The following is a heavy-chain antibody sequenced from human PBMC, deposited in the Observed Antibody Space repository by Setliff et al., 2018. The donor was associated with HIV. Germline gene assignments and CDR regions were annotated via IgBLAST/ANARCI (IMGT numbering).Heavy chain of an antibody. CDR2: INEDGSEK. CDR1: GFTFSSYW. Sequence: GGSLRLSCAASGFTFSSYWMSWVRQAPGKGLEWVANINEDGSEKHYLDSVKGRFTISRDNAENSLDLQMGSLRDEDTAVYYCVRDVTGLPFTYWGQGTLVTVSS. D-gene: IGHD2-21*02. V-gene: IGHV3-7*01. J-gene: IGHJ4*02. CDR3: VRDVTGLPFTY.